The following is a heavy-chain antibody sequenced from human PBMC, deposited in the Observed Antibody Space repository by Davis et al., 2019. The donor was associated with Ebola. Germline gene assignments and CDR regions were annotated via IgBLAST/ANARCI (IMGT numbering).Heavy chain of an antibody. CDR2: ISSSSSYI. Sequence: GESLKISCTASGFTFGDYAMSWFRQAPGKGLEWVSSISSSSSYIYYADSVKGRFTISRDNAKNSLYLQMNSLRAEDTAVYYCARDIVVVPAAIVYYGMDVWGQGTTVTVSS. J-gene: IGHJ6*02. CDR3: ARDIVVVPAAIVYYGMDV. D-gene: IGHD2-2*01. CDR1: GFTFGDYA. V-gene: IGHV3-21*01.